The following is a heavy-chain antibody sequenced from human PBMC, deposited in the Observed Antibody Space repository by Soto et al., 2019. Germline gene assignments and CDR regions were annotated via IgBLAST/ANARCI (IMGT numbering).Heavy chain of an antibody. J-gene: IGHJ5*02. CDR3: ARAGEIDVVVVAPNWFDP. Sequence: SETLSLTCTVSGGSISSGDYYWSWIRQPPGKGLEWIGYIYYSGSTYYNPSLKSRVTISVDTSKNQFSLKLSSVTAADTAVYYCARAGEIDVVVVAPNWFDPWGQGTLVTVSS. CDR2: IYYSGST. D-gene: IGHD2-15*01. V-gene: IGHV4-30-4*01. CDR1: GGSISSGDYY.